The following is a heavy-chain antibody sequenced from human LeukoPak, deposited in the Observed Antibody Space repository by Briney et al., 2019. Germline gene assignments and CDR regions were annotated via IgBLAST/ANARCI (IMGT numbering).Heavy chain of an antibody. J-gene: IGHJ1*01. CDR3: ASIPVSTNSEYFQH. CDR1: GGTFSSYA. Sequence: SVKVSCKASGGTFSSYAISWVRQAPGQGLEWMGGIIPIFGTADYAQKFQGRVTITADESMSTAYMELSSLRSEDTAVYYCASIPVSTNSEYFQHWGQGTLVTVSS. CDR2: IIPIFGTA. V-gene: IGHV1-69*13. D-gene: IGHD2-2*01.